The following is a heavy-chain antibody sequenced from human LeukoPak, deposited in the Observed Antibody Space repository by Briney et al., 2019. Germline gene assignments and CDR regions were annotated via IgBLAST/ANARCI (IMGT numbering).Heavy chain of an antibody. V-gene: IGHV3-7*01. Sequence: GGSLRLSCIASGFTFSSYWMSWVRQAPGKGLEWVANIKQSGSEKYYVDSVKGRFTISRDNAKNSLYLQMNSLRAEDTAVYYCARVRLRQWLVRGLDYWGQGTLVTVSS. J-gene: IGHJ4*02. CDR3: ARVRLRQWLVRGLDY. CDR2: IKQSGSEK. D-gene: IGHD6-19*01. CDR1: GFTFSSYW.